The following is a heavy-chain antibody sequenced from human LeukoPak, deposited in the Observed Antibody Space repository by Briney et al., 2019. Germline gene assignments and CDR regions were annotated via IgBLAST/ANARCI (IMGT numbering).Heavy chain of an antibody. Sequence: GSLRLSCAASGFTFSNYAMSWVRQAPGKGLEWVSAISGSGDSTYYADSVKGRFTISRDNSKNTLYLQVNSLRAEDTAVYYCAKESDSSGWHPDYWGQGTVVTVSS. V-gene: IGHV3-23*01. CDR3: AKESDSSGWHPDY. D-gene: IGHD6-19*01. J-gene: IGHJ4*02. CDR1: GFTFSNYA. CDR2: ISGSGDST.